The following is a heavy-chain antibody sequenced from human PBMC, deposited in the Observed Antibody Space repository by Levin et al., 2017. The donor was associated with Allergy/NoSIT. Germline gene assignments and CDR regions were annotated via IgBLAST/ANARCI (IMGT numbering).Heavy chain of an antibody. CDR1: GYTFTGYY. J-gene: IGHJ5*02. CDR2: INPNSGGT. Sequence: ASVKVSCKASGYTFTGYYMHWVRQAPGQGLEWMGRINPNSGGTNYAQKFQGRVTMTRDTSISTAYMELSRLRSDDTAVYYCARVQGQLPTPDRKLSSRFDPWGQGTLVTVSS. D-gene: IGHD5-24*01. CDR3: ARVQGQLPTPDRKLSSRFDP. V-gene: IGHV1-2*06.